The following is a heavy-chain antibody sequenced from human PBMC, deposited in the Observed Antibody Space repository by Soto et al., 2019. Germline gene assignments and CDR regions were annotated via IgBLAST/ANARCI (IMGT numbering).Heavy chain of an antibody. CDR2: IIPIFGTA. CDR3: ARKPNSGYHSRYLNRGYSSGWFDY. J-gene: IGHJ4*02. Sequence: QVQLVQSGAEVKKPGSSVKVSCKASGGTFSSYAISWVRQAPGQGLEWMGGIIPIFGTANYAQKFQGRVTITADESTSTAYMELSSLRSEDTAVYYCARKPNSGYHSRYLNRGYSSGWFDYWGQGTLVTVSS. V-gene: IGHV1-69*01. D-gene: IGHD6-19*01. CDR1: GGTFSSYA.